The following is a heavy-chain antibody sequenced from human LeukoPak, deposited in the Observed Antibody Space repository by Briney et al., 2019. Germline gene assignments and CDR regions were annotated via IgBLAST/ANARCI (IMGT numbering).Heavy chain of an antibody. D-gene: IGHD3-9*01. V-gene: IGHV3-11*06. J-gene: IGHJ4*02. Sequence: GGSLRLSCAASGFTFSDYYMSWIRQAPGKGLEWVSSISSNSYYIYYADSLKGRFTISRDNANNSLFLQMNSLRAEDTAVYYCARAADILTGPDYWGQGTLVTVSS. CDR1: GFTFSDYY. CDR3: ARAADILTGPDY. CDR2: ISSNSYYI.